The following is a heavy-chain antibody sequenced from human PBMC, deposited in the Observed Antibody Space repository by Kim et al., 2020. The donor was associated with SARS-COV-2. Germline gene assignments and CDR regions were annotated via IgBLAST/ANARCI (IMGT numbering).Heavy chain of an antibody. D-gene: IGHD6-19*01. Sequence: ASVKVSCKASGYTFTSYYMHWVRQAPGQGLEWMGIINPSGGSTSYAQKFQGRVTMTRDTSTSTVYMELSSLRSEDTAVYYCATRYSSGWYGDYYYYYGMDVWGQGTTVTVSS. J-gene: IGHJ6*02. CDR2: INPSGGST. CDR1: GYTFTSYY. V-gene: IGHV1-46*01. CDR3: ATRYSSGWYGDYYYYYGMDV.